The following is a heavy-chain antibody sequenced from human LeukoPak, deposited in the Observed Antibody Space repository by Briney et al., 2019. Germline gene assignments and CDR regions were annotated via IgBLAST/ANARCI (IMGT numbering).Heavy chain of an antibody. CDR1: GGSISSSSYY. CDR3: ARGRDQYYFDY. J-gene: IGHJ4*02. Sequence: PSETLSLTCTVSGGSISSSSYYWGWIRQPPGKGLEWIGSIYYSGSTYYNPSLKSRVTISVDTSKNQFSLKLSSVTAADTAVYYCARGRDQYYFDYWGQGTLVTVSS. CDR2: IYYSGST. V-gene: IGHV4-39*07.